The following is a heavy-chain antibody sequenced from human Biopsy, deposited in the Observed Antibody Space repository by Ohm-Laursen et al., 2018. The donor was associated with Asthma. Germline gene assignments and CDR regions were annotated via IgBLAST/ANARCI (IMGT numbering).Heavy chain of an antibody. Sequence: GSLRLSCAASGFTFGDYWMSWVRQVPGKGLEWVANIKHDGTEKNHVDSLKGRFTIPRDNAKNSLYLQMNSLRAEDTAVHYCARTFHFWSPYHAEHYQLWGQGTLVTVSS. D-gene: IGHD3-3*02. V-gene: IGHV3-7*01. CDR2: IKHDGTEK. J-gene: IGHJ1*01. CDR3: ARTFHFWSPYHAEHYQL. CDR1: GFTFGDYW.